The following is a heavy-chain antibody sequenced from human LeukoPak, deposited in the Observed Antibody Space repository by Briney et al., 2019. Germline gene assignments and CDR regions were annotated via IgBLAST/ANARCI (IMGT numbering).Heavy chain of an antibody. CDR3: AKSRVEVAGTGGFDT. CDR1: GFTFAIYH. CDR2: IRGDGV. J-gene: IGHJ3*02. D-gene: IGHD6-13*01. Sequence: GSLRLSCAASGFTFAIYHMSWVRQAPGKGLEGVATIRGDGVYYADSVQGRFTISRDDSKNTVYVQMNSLRAEDTAVYYCAKSRVEVAGTGGFDTWGRGTLVAVSS. V-gene: IGHV3-23*01.